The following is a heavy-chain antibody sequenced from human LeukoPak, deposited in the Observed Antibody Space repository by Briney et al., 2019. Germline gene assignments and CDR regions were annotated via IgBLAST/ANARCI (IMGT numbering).Heavy chain of an antibody. D-gene: IGHD3-9*01. CDR3: ARDSNVLRYFDWSELPYY. CDR2: INPNSGGT. CDR1: GYTFTGYY. Sequence: GASAKVSCKASGYTFTGYYMHWVRQAPGQGLEWMGWINPNSGGTNYAQKFQGRVTMTRDTSISTAYMELSRLRSDDTAVYYCARDSNVLRYFDWSELPYYWGQGTLVTVSS. V-gene: IGHV1-2*02. J-gene: IGHJ4*02.